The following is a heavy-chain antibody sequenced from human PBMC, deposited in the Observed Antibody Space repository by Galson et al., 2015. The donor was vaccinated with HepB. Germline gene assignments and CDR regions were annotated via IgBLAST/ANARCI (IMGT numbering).Heavy chain of an antibody. Sequence: SLRLSCAASGFTFSSYGMHWVRQAPGKGLEWVAVIWYDGSNKYYADSVKGRFTISRDNSKNTLYLQMNSLRAEDTAVYYCARTTYYYDSSGYYNDAFDIWGQGTMVTVSS. CDR2: IWYDGSNK. V-gene: IGHV3-33*08. D-gene: IGHD3-22*01. CDR3: ARTTYYYDSSGYYNDAFDI. CDR1: GFTFSSYG. J-gene: IGHJ3*02.